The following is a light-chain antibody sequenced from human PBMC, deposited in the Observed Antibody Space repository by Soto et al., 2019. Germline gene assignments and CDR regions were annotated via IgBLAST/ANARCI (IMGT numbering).Light chain of an antibody. V-gene: IGLV6-57*02. CDR2: EDN. CDR3: QSYDSSNRV. Sequence: NFMLTQPHSVSESPGKTVTISCTGSSGSIASNYVQWYQQRPGSAPTTVIYEDNQRPSGVPDRFSGSIDSSSNSAHLTISGLTAEDEADYYCQSYDSSNRVFGTGTKLTVL. J-gene: IGLJ1*01. CDR1: SGSIASNY.